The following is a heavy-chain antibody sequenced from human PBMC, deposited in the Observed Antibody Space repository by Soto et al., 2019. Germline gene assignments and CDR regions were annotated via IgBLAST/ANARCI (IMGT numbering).Heavy chain of an antibody. CDR1: GGSISSYY. J-gene: IGHJ2*01. V-gene: IGHV4-59*01. CDR3: AREDEDYYGSGSYYKDWYFDL. Sequence: QVQLQESGPGLVKPSETLSLTCTVSGGSISSYYWSWIRQPPGKGLEWIGYIYYSGSTNYNPSLKSRVTISVDTSKNQFSLKLSSVTAADTAVYYCAREDEDYYGSGSYYKDWYFDLWGRGTLVTVSS. CDR2: IYYSGST. D-gene: IGHD3-10*01.